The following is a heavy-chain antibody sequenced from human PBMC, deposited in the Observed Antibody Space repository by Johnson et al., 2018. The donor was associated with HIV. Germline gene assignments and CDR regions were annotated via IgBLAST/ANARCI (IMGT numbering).Heavy chain of an antibody. J-gene: IGHJ3*02. D-gene: IGHD2-15*01. CDR2: IYSGGST. Sequence: VQLVESGGGLIQPGGSLRLSCVASGFTVRKGLEWVSVIYSGGSTYYADSVKGRFTISRDNSKNTLYLQMNSLRVEDTAVYYCARSVGYCSGGSCSPDAFDIWGQGTMVTVSS. V-gene: IGHV3-53*01. CDR1: GFTV. CDR3: ARSVGYCSGGSCSPDAFDI.